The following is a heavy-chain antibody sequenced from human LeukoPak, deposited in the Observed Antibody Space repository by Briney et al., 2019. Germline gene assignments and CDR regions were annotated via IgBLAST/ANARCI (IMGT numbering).Heavy chain of an antibody. Sequence: PSETLSLTCTVSGGSISSFYWSWIRQPPGKGLEWIGEINHSGSTNYNPSLKSRVTISVDTSKNQFSLKLSSVTAADTAVYYCARGRAVASDYWGQGTLVTVSS. J-gene: IGHJ4*02. CDR2: INHSGST. CDR3: ARGRAVASDY. CDR1: GGSISSFY. V-gene: IGHV4-34*01. D-gene: IGHD6-19*01.